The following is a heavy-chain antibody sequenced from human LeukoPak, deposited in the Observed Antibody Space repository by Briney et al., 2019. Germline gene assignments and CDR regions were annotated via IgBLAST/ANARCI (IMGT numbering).Heavy chain of an antibody. V-gene: IGHV1-18*01. J-gene: IGHJ4*02. D-gene: IGHD5/OR15-5a*01. Sequence: ASVKVSCKASGYTFTNYGISWVRQAPGQGLEWMGWISAYSGNTHYAQKIQGRVTMTTDTSPSTAYMELRSLTSDDTAVYYCARDAVSTTTAGGIDYWGQGTLVTVSS. CDR2: ISAYSGNT. CDR1: GYTFTNYG. CDR3: ARDAVSTTTAGGIDY.